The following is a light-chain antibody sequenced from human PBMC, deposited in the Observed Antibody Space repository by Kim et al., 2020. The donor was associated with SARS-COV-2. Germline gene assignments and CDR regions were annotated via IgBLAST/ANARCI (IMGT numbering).Light chain of an antibody. CDR3: QSYDSSLSGYV. V-gene: IGLV1-40*01. Sequence: RVNSSRTGSSSNSGADYDVHWYQQLPGTAPKLLIYGNSNRPSGVPDRFSGSKSGTSASLAITGLQAEDEADYYCQSYDSSLSGYVFGTGTKVTVL. J-gene: IGLJ1*01. CDR1: SSNSGADYD. CDR2: GNS.